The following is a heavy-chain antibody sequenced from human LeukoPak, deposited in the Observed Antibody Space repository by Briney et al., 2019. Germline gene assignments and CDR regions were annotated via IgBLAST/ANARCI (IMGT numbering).Heavy chain of an antibody. Sequence: SETLSLTCTVSGGSISSYYWSCIRQPAGKGLEWIGRLYTSVSTNYNPPLKSLVTISADTSKKQCSPKMSSVNAAETAVYYCAREEGSSGYSNDYWGQGTMVTVSS. D-gene: IGHD3-22*01. J-gene: IGHJ4*02. CDR2: LYTSVST. CDR1: GGSISSYY. CDR3: AREEGSSGYSNDY. V-gene: IGHV4-4*07.